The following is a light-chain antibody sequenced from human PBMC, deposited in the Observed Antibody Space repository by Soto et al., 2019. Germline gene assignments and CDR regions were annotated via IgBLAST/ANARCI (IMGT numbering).Light chain of an antibody. CDR1: QSVSTY. CDR2: DAS. V-gene: IGKV3-11*01. CDR3: QQRSTWPPT. Sequence: EIVLTQSPATLSVSPGEGATLSCRASQSVSTYLAWYQHRPVQAPRPLIYDASNRAAGIPARFSGSGSGTDFTLTITSLDPEDFAVYYCQQRSTWPPTFGQGTKLEI. J-gene: IGKJ2*01.